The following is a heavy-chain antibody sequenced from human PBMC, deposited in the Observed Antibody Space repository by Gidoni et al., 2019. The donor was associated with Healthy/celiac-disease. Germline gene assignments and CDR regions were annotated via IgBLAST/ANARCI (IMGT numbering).Heavy chain of an antibody. CDR2: IWYDGSNK. CDR3: AREFGLGDYYYYGMDV. CDR1: GFTFSSYG. J-gene: IGHJ6*02. Sequence: QVQLVESGGGVVKPGRSLRLSCAASGFTFSSYGMHWGRQAPGKGLEWVAVIWYDGSNKYYADSVKGRFTISRDNSKNTLYLQMNSLRAEDTAVYYCAREFGLGDYYYYGMDVWGQGTTVTVSS. D-gene: IGHD3-16*01. V-gene: IGHV3-33*01.